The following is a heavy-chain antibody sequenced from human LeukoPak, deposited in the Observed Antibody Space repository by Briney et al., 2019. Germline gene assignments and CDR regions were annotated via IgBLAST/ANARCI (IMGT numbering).Heavy chain of an antibody. J-gene: IGHJ3*02. CDR3: ASRPRGYSYGPSAFDI. D-gene: IGHD5-18*01. Sequence: SGTLSLTCTVSGGSISSYYWSWIRQPAGKGLEWIGRIYTSGSTNYNPSLKSRVTMSVDTSKNQFSLKLSSVTAADTAVYYCASRPRGYSYGPSAFDIWGQGTMVTVSS. CDR1: GGSISSYY. V-gene: IGHV4-4*07. CDR2: IYTSGST.